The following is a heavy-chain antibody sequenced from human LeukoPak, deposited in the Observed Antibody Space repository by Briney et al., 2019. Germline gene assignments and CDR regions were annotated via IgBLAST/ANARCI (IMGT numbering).Heavy chain of an antibody. J-gene: IGHJ3*02. CDR3: ARGEVVVDTDAFDI. Sequence: SETLSLTCAVYGGSLSNHYWSWIRQPPGKGLEWIGEINHSGSTKYNPSLKSRVTISVDTSKNQFSLKLGSVTAADTAVYYCARGEVVVDTDAFDIWGQGTMVTVSS. CDR2: INHSGST. CDR1: GGSLSNHY. V-gene: IGHV4-34*01. D-gene: IGHD2-15*01.